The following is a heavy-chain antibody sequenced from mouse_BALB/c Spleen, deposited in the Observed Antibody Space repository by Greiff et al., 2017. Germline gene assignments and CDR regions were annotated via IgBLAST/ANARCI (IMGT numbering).Heavy chain of an antibody. D-gene: IGHD2-1*01. CDR1: GFTFSSYG. Sequence: EVKLMESGGGLVQPGGSLKLSCAASGFTFSSYGMSWVRQTPDKRLELVATINSNGGSTYYPDSVKGRFTISRDNAKNTLYLQMSSLKSEDTAMYYCARYGNYVLFDYWGQGTTLTVSS. J-gene: IGHJ2*01. CDR3: ARYGNYVLFDY. V-gene: IGHV5-6-3*01. CDR2: INSNGGST.